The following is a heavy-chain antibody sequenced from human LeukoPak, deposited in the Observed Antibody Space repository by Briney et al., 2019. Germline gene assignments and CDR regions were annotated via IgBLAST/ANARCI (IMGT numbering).Heavy chain of an antibody. Sequence: SGTLSLTCTVSGGSISSYYWSWIRQPPGKGLEWIGYIYYSGSTNYSPSLKSRVTISVDTSKNHYSLNLSSVTAADTAVYYCARDLLSTAGYFDYWGQGTLVTVSS. CDR2: IYYSGST. V-gene: IGHV4-59*01. J-gene: IGHJ4*02. CDR3: ARDLLSTAGYFDY. D-gene: IGHD6-19*01. CDR1: GGSISSYY.